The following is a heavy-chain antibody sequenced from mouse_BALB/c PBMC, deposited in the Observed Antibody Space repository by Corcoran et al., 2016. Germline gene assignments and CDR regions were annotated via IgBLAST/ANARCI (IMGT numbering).Heavy chain of an antibody. CDR2: IDPANGNT. D-gene: IGHD2-3*01. V-gene: IGHV14-3*02. J-gene: IGHJ3*01. CDR1: GFNIKDTY. CDR3: ASLLYDGYYGFFAY. Sequence: EVQLQQSGAELVKPGASVKLSCTASGFNIKDTYMHWVKQRPEQGLEWIGRIDPANGNTKYDPKFQGKATITADTSSNTAYLQLSSLTSEDTAVYYCASLLYDGYYGFFAYWGQGTVVTVSA.